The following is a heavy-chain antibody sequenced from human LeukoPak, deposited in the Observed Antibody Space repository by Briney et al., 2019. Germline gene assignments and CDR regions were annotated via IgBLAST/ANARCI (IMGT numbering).Heavy chain of an antibody. D-gene: IGHD3-10*01. CDR2: IWYDGSNK. CDR1: GFTFSSYG. Sequence: GGSLRLSCAASGFTFSSYGMHWVRQAPGKGLEWVAVIWYDGSNKYYADSVKGRFTISRDNSKNTLYLQMNSLRAEDTAVYYCANGKELNYYGSRSYSFDYWGQGTLVTVSS. V-gene: IGHV3-33*06. J-gene: IGHJ4*02. CDR3: ANGKELNYYGSRSYSFDY.